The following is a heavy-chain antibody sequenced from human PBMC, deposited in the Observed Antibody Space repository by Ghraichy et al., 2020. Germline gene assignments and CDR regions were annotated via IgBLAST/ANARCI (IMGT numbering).Heavy chain of an antibody. D-gene: IGHD2-2*03. CDR3: ARHGYCSSTSCYLGWVNNQYYFDY. J-gene: IGHJ4*02. CDR2: IYYSGST. V-gene: IGHV4-39*01. CDR1: GGSISSSSYY. Sequence: GSLRLSCTVSGGSISSSSYYWGWIRQPPGKGLEWIGSIYYSGSTYYNPSLKSRVTISVDTSKNQFSLKLSSVTAADTAVYYCARHGYCSSTSCYLGWVNNQYYFDYWGQGTLVTVSS.